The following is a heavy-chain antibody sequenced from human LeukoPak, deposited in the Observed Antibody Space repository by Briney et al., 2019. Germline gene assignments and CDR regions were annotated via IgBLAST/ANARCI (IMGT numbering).Heavy chain of an antibody. Sequence: GSLRLSCAASGFPFSSYWMHWVRQAPGKGLVWVSRINSDGSSTGYADSVKGRFTISSDNAKNTLYLQMNSLRAEDTAVYYCAILWWHRVDYWGQGTLVTVSS. J-gene: IGHJ4*02. D-gene: IGHD2-15*01. CDR1: GFPFSSYW. V-gene: IGHV3-74*01. CDR2: INSDGSST. CDR3: AILWWHRVDY.